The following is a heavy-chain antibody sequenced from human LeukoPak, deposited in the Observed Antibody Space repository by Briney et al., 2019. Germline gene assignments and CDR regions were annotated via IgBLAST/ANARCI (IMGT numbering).Heavy chain of an antibody. Sequence: GVLRLSCAASGFAFSDYNMSWVRQAPGKGLEWVAGISASGGTTNYADSVKGRFSISRDNPKNTLYLQMNSLRAEDTAVYFCAKRGVVIRVVLVGFHKEAYYFDSWGQGALVTVSS. J-gene: IGHJ4*02. CDR1: GFAFSDYN. CDR3: AKRGVVIRVVLVGFHKEAYYFDS. CDR2: ISASGGTT. D-gene: IGHD3-10*01. V-gene: IGHV3-23*01.